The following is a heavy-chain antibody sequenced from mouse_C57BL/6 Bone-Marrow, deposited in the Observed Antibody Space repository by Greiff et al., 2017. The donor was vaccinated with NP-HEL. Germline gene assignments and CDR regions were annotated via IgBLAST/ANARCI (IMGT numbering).Heavy chain of an antibody. Sequence: VQLQESGPGLVQPSQSLSITCTVSGFSLTSYGVHWVRQSPGKGLEWLGVIWSGGSTAYNAAFISGLSISKDNTKSQVFVKMNSLQADDTAIYYCASDPVATDAMDYWGQGTSVTVSS. CDR2: IWSGGST. D-gene: IGHD1-1*01. CDR1: GFSLTSYG. J-gene: IGHJ4*01. CDR3: ASDPVATDAMDY. V-gene: IGHV2-2*01.